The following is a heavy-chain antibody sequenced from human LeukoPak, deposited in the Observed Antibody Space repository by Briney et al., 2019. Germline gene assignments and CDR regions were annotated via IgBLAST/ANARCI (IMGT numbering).Heavy chain of an antibody. D-gene: IGHD3-10*01. CDR3: ARRNYGSGIYSFYYMDV. CDR1: GFTVSSNYW. CDR2: IYPGDSDT. V-gene: IGHV5-51*01. J-gene: IGHJ6*03. Sequence: PGGSLRLSCAASGFTVSSNYWIAWVRQMSGKGLEWMGIIYPGDSDTRYSPSFQGQVSISADKSISTAYLQWSSLKASDSAIYYCARRNYGSGIYSFYYMDVWGKGTTVTVSS.